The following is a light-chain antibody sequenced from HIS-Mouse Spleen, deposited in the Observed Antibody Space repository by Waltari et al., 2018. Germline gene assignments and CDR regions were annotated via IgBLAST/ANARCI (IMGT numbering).Light chain of an antibody. V-gene: IGLV2-23*01. CDR2: EGS. Sequence: QSALTQPASVSGSPGQSITIPCPGTSTDVGRYNLFSWYQRHPGKAPKLMIYEGSKRPSGVSNRFSGSKSGNTASLTISGLQAEDEADYYCCSYAGSSTWVFGGGTKLTVL. CDR3: CSYAGSSTWV. J-gene: IGLJ3*02. CDR1: STDVGRYNL.